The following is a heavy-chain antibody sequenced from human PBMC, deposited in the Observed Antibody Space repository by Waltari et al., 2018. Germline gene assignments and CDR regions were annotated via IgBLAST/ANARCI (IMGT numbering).Heavy chain of an antibody. V-gene: IGHV4-38-2*01. CDR2: IYHSGST. J-gene: IGHJ4*02. CDR3: ARLAYDSSGYYSYYFDY. Sequence: QVQLQESGPGLVKPSEPLSLTCAVSGYYISSGYFCGWIRQPPRKGLEWIGSIYHSGSTYYNPSLKSRVTISVDTSKNQFSLKLSSVTAADTAVYYCARLAYDSSGYYSYYFDYWGQGTLVTVSS. D-gene: IGHD3-22*01. CDR1: GYYISSGYF.